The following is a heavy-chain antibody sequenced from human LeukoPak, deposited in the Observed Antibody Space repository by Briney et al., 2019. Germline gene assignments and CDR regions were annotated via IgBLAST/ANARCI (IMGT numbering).Heavy chain of an antibody. CDR2: INPSGGST. CDR1: GYTFTSYY. V-gene: IGHV1-46*01. J-gene: IGHJ4*02. CDR3: ARGHRHYGGNSGVFDY. D-gene: IGHD4-23*01. Sequence: GASVKVSCKASGYTFTSYYMHWVRQAPGQGLEWMGIINPSGGSTSYAQKFQGRVTMTRDMSTSTDYMELSSLRSEDTAVYYCARGHRHYGGNSGVFDYWGQGTLVTVSS.